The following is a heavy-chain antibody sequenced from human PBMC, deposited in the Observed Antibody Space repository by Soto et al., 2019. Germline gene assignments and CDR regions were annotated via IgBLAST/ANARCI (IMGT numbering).Heavy chain of an antibody. J-gene: IGHJ6*02. D-gene: IGHD3-3*01. CDR1: GGSISSYY. Sequence: TSETLSLTCTVSGGSISSYYWSWIRQPPGKGLEWIGYIYYSGSTYYNPSLKSRVTISVDTSKNQFSLKLSSVTAADTAVYYCASGVVIALDVWGQGTTVTVSS. CDR3: ASGVVIALDV. V-gene: IGHV4-59*08. CDR2: IYYSGST.